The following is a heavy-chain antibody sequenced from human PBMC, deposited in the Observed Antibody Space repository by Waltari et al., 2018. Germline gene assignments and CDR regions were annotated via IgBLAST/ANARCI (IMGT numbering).Heavy chain of an antibody. J-gene: IGHJ4*02. CDR2: IIPISGTA. CDR3: ARDGPGEFDY. CDR1: GGTFSSYA. Sequence: QVQLVQSGAEVKKPGSSVKVSCKASGGTFSSYAISWVRPAPGRGIEWMGVIIPISGTANYAQKFQGRVTITADESTSTAYMELSSLRSEDTAVYYCARDGPGEFDYWGQGTLVTVSS. V-gene: IGHV1-69*12. D-gene: IGHD1-26*01.